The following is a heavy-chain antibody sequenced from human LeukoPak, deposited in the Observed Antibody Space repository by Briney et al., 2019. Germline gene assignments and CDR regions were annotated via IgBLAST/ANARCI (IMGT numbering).Heavy chain of an antibody. CDR3: ARVAGIAQGY. Sequence: PSETLSLTCAVYGGYFSGYYWSWIRQPPGKGLEWIGEINHSGSTNYNPSLKSRVTISVDTSKNQFSLKLSSVTAADTAVYYCARVAGIAQGYWGQGILVTVSS. CDR2: INHSGST. J-gene: IGHJ4*02. CDR1: GGYFSGYY. V-gene: IGHV4-34*01. D-gene: IGHD2-21*01.